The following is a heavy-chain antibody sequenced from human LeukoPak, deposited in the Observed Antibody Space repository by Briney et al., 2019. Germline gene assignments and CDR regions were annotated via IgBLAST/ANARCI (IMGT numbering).Heavy chain of an antibody. CDR3: ARLGHVAEFAFDI. CDR2: IYYSGST. D-gene: IGHD3-10*01. J-gene: IGHJ3*02. CDR1: GGFISSYY. V-gene: IGHV4-59*01. Sequence: SETLSLTCTVSGGFISSYYWSWIRQPPGKGLEWIGYIYYSGSTNYNPSLKSRVTISVDTSKNQFSLKLSSVTAADTAVYYCARLGHVAEFAFDIWGQGTMVTVSS.